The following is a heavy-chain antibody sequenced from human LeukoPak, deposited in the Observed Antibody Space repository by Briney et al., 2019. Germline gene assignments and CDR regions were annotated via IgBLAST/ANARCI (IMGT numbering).Heavy chain of an antibody. J-gene: IGHJ4*02. CDR2: ISYDGSNK. CDR3: ATGTRLFDY. V-gene: IGHV3-30*04. Sequence: PGGSLRLSCAASGFTFSSYAMHWVRQAPGKGLEWVAVISYDGSNKYYADSVKGRFTISRDNSKNTLYLQMNSLRAEDTAVYYCATGTRLFDYWGQGTLVTVSS. CDR1: GFTFSSYA. D-gene: IGHD3-10*01.